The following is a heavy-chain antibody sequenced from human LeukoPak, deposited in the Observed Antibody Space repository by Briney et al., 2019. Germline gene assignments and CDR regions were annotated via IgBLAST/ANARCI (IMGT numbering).Heavy chain of an antibody. D-gene: IGHD1-26*01. CDR2: IYPGDSDT. Sequence: GESLKISCKGSGYSFTSYWIGWVRQMPGKGLEWMGIIYPGDSDTRYSPPFQGQVTISADKSISTAYLQWSSLKASDTAMYYCARGLHSGSYPGLFDYWGQGTLVTVSS. CDR3: ARGLHSGSYPGLFDY. V-gene: IGHV5-51*01. J-gene: IGHJ4*02. CDR1: GYSFTSYW.